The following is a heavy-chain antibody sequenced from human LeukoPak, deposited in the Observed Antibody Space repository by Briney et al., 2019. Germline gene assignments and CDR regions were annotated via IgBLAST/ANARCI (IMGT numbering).Heavy chain of an antibody. CDR3: ASLLGYCSSTSCSSGFDY. Sequence: ASVKVSCKASGYTFTSYYMHWVRQAPGQGLEWMGIINPSGGSTSYAQKFQGRVTMTRDTSTSTVYMELSSLRSEDTAVYYCASLLGYCSSTSCSSGFDYWGQGTLVTVSS. V-gene: IGHV1-46*01. CDR2: INPSGGST. CDR1: GYTFTSYY. D-gene: IGHD2-2*01. J-gene: IGHJ4*02.